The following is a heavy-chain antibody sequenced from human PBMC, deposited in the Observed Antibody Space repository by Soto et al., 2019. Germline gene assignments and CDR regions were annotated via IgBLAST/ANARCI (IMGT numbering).Heavy chain of an antibody. CDR2: IYWDDDK. J-gene: IGHJ5*02. CDR3: AHRRSHYDYVWGSSFDP. Sequence: SGPTLVNPTQTLTLTCTFSGFSLSTSGVGVGWIRQPPGKALEWLALIYWDDDKRYSPSLKSRLTITKDTSKNQVVLTMTNMDPVDTATYYCAHRRSHYDYVWGSSFDPWGQGTLVTVSS. D-gene: IGHD3-16*01. V-gene: IGHV2-5*02. CDR1: GFSLSTSGVG.